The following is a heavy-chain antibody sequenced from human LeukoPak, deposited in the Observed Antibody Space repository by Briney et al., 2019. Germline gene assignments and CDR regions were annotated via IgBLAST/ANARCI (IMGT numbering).Heavy chain of an antibody. Sequence: GASVKVSCKASGGTFSSYAISWVRQAPGQGLEWMGRIIPIFGIANYAQKFQGRVTITADKSTSTAYMELSSLRSEDTAVYYCAILLGYSISSAWFDPWGQGTLVTVSS. D-gene: IGHD6-6*01. CDR2: IIPIFGIA. J-gene: IGHJ5*02. CDR1: GGTFSSYA. V-gene: IGHV1-69*04. CDR3: AILLGYSISSAWFDP.